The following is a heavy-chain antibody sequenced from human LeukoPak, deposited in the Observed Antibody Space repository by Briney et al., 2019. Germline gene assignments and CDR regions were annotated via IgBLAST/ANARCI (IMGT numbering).Heavy chain of an antibody. CDR3: AREFNWGPIQGDY. Sequence: GGSLTLSCAASGFTFSSYSRNWVRQAPGKGLEWVSYICSSSSTKYYPHSVKGRFTISRDNAKNSLYLQMNSLRAEDTAVYYCAREFNWGPIQGDYWGQGTLVTVSS. CDR1: GFTFSSYS. D-gene: IGHD7-27*01. V-gene: IGHV3-48*01. CDR2: ICSSSSTK. J-gene: IGHJ4*02.